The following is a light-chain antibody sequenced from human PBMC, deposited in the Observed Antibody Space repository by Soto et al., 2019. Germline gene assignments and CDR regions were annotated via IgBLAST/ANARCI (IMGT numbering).Light chain of an antibody. V-gene: IGKV3-20*01. Sequence: EIALTQSPGTLSLSPGERSTLACRARKSVSSDYLAWYQQKPGQAPRLLIFGASGRATGIPDRFSGSGSGTDFTLTISSLEPEDFAVYYCQQYGSLSWTFGQGTKVDIK. CDR2: GAS. CDR3: QQYGSLSWT. J-gene: IGKJ1*01. CDR1: KSVSSDY.